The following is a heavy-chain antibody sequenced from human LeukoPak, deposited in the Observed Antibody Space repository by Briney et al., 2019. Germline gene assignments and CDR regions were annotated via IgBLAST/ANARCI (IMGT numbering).Heavy chain of an antibody. J-gene: IGHJ4*02. CDR3: ARRGYYDSSGYDY. CDR2: ISASSTDI. CDR1: GFTFSNYA. D-gene: IGHD3-22*01. V-gene: IGHV3-21*01. Sequence: KPGGSLRLSCAASGFTFSNYAMNWVRQAPGKGLEWVSSISASSTDIYYADSVKGRFTISRDNAKNSLYLQINSLRAEDTAIYYCARRGYYDSSGYDYWGQGTLVTVSS.